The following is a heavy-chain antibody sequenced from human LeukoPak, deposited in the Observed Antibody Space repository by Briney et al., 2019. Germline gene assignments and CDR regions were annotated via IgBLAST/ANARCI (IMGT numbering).Heavy chain of an antibody. CDR1: GFTFSSYS. Sequence: PGGSLRLSCAASGFTFSSYSMNWVRQAPGKGLEWVSSISSSSSYIYYADSVKGRFTISRDNAKNSLYLQMNSLRAEDTAVYYSARDKQLVQGGGVYWGQGTLVTVSS. J-gene: IGHJ4*02. D-gene: IGHD6-6*01. CDR2: ISSSSSYI. CDR3: ARDKQLVQGGGVY. V-gene: IGHV3-21*01.